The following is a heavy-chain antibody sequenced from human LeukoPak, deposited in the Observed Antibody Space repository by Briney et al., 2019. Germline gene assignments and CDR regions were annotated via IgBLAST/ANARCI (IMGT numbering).Heavy chain of an antibody. CDR1: GASISSTSHY. CDR2: IYYSGST. Sequence: SETLSLTCTVSGASISSTSHYWGWVRQPPGKGLEWIGSIYYSGSTYYNPSLKSRVTISVDTSKNQFSLKLSSVTAADTAVYYCAKAGDYYYYYMDVWGKGTTVTVSS. J-gene: IGHJ6*03. CDR3: AKAGDYYYYYMDV. V-gene: IGHV4-39*01. D-gene: IGHD4-17*01.